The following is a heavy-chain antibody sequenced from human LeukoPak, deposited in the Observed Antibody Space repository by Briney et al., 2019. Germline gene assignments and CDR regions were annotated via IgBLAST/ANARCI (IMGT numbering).Heavy chain of an antibody. CDR1: GYTLTELS. Sequence: ASVKVSCKVSGYTLTELSMHWVRQAPGKGLEWMGGFDPEDGETIYAQKFQGRVTMTEDISTDTAYMELSSLRSEEKAVYYCAIRRELALVSDPWYFDLRGRGTLVTVSS. CDR2: FDPEDGET. J-gene: IGHJ2*01. CDR3: AIRRELALVSDPWYFDL. V-gene: IGHV1-24*01. D-gene: IGHD1-7*01.